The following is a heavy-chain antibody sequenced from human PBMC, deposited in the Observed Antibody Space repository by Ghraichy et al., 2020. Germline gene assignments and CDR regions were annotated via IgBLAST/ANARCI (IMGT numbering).Heavy chain of an antibody. V-gene: IGHV1-69*06. CDR2: IIPIFGTA. Sequence: SVKVSCKASGGTFSSYAISWVRQAPGQGLEWMGGIIPIFGTANYAQKFQGRVTITADKSTSTAYMELSSLRSEDTAVYYCARVWRGYSYGCVEMATICYYDYGMDVWGQGTTVTISS. D-gene: IGHD5-24*01. J-gene: IGHJ6*02. CDR3: ARVWRGYSYGCVEMATICYYDYGMDV. CDR1: GGTFSSYA.